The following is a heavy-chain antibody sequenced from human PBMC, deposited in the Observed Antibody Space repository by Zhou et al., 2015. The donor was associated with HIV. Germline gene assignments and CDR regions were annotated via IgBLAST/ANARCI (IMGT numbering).Heavy chain of an antibody. CDR1: GGTFSSYA. D-gene: IGHD2-21*02. J-gene: IGHJ5*02. Sequence: QVQLVQSGAEVKKPGSSVKVSCKASGGTFSSYAISWVRQAPGQGLEWMGGIIPIFGTANYAQKFQGRVTITADESTSTAYMELSSLRSEDTAVYYCAINSLAYCGGDCLFYWFDPWGQGTLVTVSS. CDR2: IIPIFGTA. V-gene: IGHV1-69*01. CDR3: AINSLAYCGGDCLFYWFDP.